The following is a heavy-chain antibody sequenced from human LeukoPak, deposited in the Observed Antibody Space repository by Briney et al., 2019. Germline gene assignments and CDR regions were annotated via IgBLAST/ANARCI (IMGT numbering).Heavy chain of an antibody. D-gene: IGHD3-3*01. V-gene: IGHV3-21*01. J-gene: IGHJ4*02. CDR3: ARGRQDYDFWSGFICF. Sequence: GGSLRLSCAASGFTFSSYSMNWVRQAPGKGLEWVSSVSSSSSYIYYADSVKGRFTISRDNAKNSLYLQMNSLRAEDTAVYYCARGRQDYDFWSGFICFGGQGTLVTVSS. CDR2: VSSSSSYI. CDR1: GFTFSSYS.